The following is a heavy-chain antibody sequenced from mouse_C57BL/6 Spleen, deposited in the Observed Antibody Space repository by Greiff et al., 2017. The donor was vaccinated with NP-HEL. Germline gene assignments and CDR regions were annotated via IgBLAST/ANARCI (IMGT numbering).Heavy chain of an antibody. CDR3: ARGDAEDFFAY. CDR2: INPYNGGT. Sequence: DVKLQESGPVLVKPGASVKMSCKASGYTFTDYYMNWVKQSHGKSLEWIGVINPYNGGTSYNQKFKGKATLTVDKSSSTAYMELNSLTSEDSAVYYCARGDAEDFFAYWGQGTLVTVSA. D-gene: IGHD3-3*01. J-gene: IGHJ3*01. V-gene: IGHV1-19*01. CDR1: GYTFTDYY.